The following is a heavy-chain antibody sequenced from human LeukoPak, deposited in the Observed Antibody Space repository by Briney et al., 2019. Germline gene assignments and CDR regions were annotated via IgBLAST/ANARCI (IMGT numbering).Heavy chain of an antibody. J-gene: IGHJ4*02. V-gene: IGHV3-21*01. CDR2: ISSSSSYI. CDR3: ARVEYSYGSGY. D-gene: IGHD5-18*01. Sequence: KSGGSLRLSCAASGFTFSSYSMNWVRQAPGMGLEWVSSISSSSSYIYYADSGKGRFTISRDNAKNSLYLQMNSLRAEDTAVYYCARVEYSYGSGYWGQGTLVTVSS. CDR1: GFTFSSYS.